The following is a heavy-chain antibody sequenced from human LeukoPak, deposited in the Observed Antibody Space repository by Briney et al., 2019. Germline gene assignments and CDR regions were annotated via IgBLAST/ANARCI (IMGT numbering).Heavy chain of an antibody. CDR2: ISWSSGSI. D-gene: IGHD3-22*01. Sequence: PGGSLRLSCAASGFTFDDYAMHWVRQAPGKGLEWVSGISWSSGSIGYADSVKGRFTISRDNAKNSLYLQMNSLRAEDTAVYYCARLLTRGTYYYDSSGYYSFDYWGQGTLVTVSS. J-gene: IGHJ4*02. CDR1: GFTFDDYA. CDR3: ARLLTRGTYYYDSSGYYSFDY. V-gene: IGHV3-9*01.